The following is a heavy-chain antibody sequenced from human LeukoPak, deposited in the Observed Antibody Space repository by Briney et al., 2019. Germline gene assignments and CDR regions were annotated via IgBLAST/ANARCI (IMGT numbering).Heavy chain of an antibody. J-gene: IGHJ6*03. CDR2: ISSRGSTI. Sequence: KPGGSLRLSCAASGFTFSDYYMSWIRQAPGKGLEGGSYISSRGSTIYYADSVKGRFTISRDNAKTSLYLQMNSLRAEDTAVYYCAWHREDSSSWSVYYYYYYYMDVWGKGTTVTVSS. CDR1: GFTFSDYY. CDR3: AWHREDSSSWSVYYYYYYYMDV. D-gene: IGHD6-13*01. V-gene: IGHV3-11*04.